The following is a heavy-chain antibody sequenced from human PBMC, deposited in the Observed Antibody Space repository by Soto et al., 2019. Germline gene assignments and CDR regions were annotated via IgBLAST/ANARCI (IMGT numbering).Heavy chain of an antibody. D-gene: IGHD6-19*01. CDR3: AGSSGWYRAFDI. CDR1: GFTFSTYA. CDR2: ISGSGGSA. J-gene: IGHJ3*02. Sequence: AGGSLRLSCAASGFTFSTYAMSWVRQAPGRGLEWVSGISGSGGSAYYADSVKGRFTIPRDNSKNTLYLQMNSLRAEDTAVYYCAGSSGWYRAFDIWGQGTMVTVSS. V-gene: IGHV3-23*01.